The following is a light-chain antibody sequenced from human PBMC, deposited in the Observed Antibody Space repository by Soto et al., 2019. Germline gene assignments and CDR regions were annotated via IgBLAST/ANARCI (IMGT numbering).Light chain of an antibody. V-gene: IGKV3-11*01. Sequence: EIVLTQSPATLSLSPGERVTLSCRASQSVSSYLAWYQQKPGQAPRLLIYDASNRATGIPARFSGSGSGTDFTLNISSLEPEDFAVYYCQQRSNWPRTCGQGTELEIK. CDR3: QQRSNWPRT. CDR1: QSVSSY. J-gene: IGKJ2*02. CDR2: DAS.